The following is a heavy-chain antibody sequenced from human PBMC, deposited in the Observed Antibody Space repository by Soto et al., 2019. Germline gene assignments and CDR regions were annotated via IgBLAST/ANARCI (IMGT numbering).Heavy chain of an antibody. CDR3: AFLDTVISFDH. V-gene: IGHV3-30-3*01. CDR2: ISYAGSNK. J-gene: IGHJ4*02. Sequence: PGGSLRLSCAASVFTFSSYSLRWVRQAPGKGLEWVAVISYAGSNKYYADSVKGRFTISRDNSKNTLFLQMNTLRPDDTAVYYCAFLDTVISFDHWGQGTLVTVSS. CDR1: VFTFSSYS. D-gene: IGHD4-17*01.